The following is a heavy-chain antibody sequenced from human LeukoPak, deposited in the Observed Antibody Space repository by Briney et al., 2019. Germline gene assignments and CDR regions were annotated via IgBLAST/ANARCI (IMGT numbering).Heavy chain of an antibody. CDR2: IYYSGST. CDR1: GGSISSYY. Sequence: PSETLSLTCTVSGGSISSYYWSWIRQPPGKGLEWIGYIYYSGSTNYNPSLKSRVTISVDTSKNQFSLKLSPVTAADTAVYYCARHVHVVLTRGWFDPWGQGTLVTVSS. J-gene: IGHJ5*02. CDR3: ARHVHVVLTRGWFDP. V-gene: IGHV4-59*08. D-gene: IGHD2-8*01.